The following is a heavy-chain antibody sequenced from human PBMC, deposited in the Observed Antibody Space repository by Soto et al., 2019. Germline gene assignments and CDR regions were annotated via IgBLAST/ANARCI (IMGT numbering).Heavy chain of an antibody. D-gene: IGHD2-15*01. V-gene: IGHV1-69*02. CDR3: AKYGVVTDFYYSHV. CDR1: GGTFSRYS. Sequence: QVQLVQSGAEVKKPGSSVKVSCKASGGTFSRYSITWVRQAPGQGLEWMGRIVPMVGITNYAQKFQDRVTITADRSTSTAYRELTSLESAETAVYYCAKYGVVTDFYYSHVWGRGTTVTVSS. J-gene: IGHJ6*03. CDR2: IVPMVGIT.